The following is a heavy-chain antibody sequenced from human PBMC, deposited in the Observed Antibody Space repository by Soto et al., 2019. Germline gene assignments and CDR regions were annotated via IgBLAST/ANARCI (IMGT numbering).Heavy chain of an antibody. Sequence: VQLVESGGGLVQPGGSLRLSCAASGFTFSSYWMHWVRQAPGKGLVWVSRINTDGSTIRYTDSVRGRFTISRDNAKSTLYLQMNSLRAEDPAVYYCGTVGVGHWYFDLWGRGTLVTVSS. CDR1: GFTFSSYW. CDR3: GTVGVGHWYFDL. V-gene: IGHV3-74*01. J-gene: IGHJ2*01. D-gene: IGHD3-10*01. CDR2: INTDGSTI.